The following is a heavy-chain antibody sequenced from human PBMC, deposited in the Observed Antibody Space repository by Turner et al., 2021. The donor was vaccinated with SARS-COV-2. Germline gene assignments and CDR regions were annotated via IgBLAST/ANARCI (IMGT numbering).Heavy chain of an antibody. V-gene: IGHV3-33*01. Sequence: QVQLVESGGGVVQPGRSLRLSCAASGFTFSSYGMHWVRQAPGKGLEWVAVIWYDGSNKYYADSVKRRFTISRDNSKNTLYLQMNSLRAEDTAVYYCARDGGYSGYAYFDYWGQGTLVTVSS. D-gene: IGHD5-12*01. CDR2: IWYDGSNK. CDR3: ARDGGYSGYAYFDY. CDR1: GFTFSSYG. J-gene: IGHJ4*02.